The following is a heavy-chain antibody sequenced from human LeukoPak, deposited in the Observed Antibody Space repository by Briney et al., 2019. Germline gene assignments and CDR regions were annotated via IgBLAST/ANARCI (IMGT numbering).Heavy chain of an antibody. D-gene: IGHD6-6*01. Sequence: PGGSLRLSCATSGFTFSSYSMNWVRQAPGKGLEWVSSISSSSSYISYADSVKGRFTISRDNAKNSLYLQMNSLRAEDTAVYYCARDTYSSSLLGRNSIRFWGQGTLVTVSS. CDR3: ARDTYSSSLLGRNSIRF. CDR1: GFTFSSYS. V-gene: IGHV3-21*01. J-gene: IGHJ4*02. CDR2: ISSSSSYI.